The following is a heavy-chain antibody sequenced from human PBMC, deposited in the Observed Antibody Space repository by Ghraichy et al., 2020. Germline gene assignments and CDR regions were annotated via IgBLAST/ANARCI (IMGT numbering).Heavy chain of an antibody. Sequence: SETLSLTCTVSGGSISSSSYYWGWIRQPPGKGLEWIGSIYYSGSTYYNPSLKSRVTISVDTSKNQFSLKLSSVTAADTAVYYCARGGTVAGQYYYYYYYMDVWGKGTTVTVSS. V-gene: IGHV4-39*01. CDR1: GGSISSSSYY. J-gene: IGHJ6*03. CDR2: IYYSGST. CDR3: ARGGTVAGQYYYYYYYMDV. D-gene: IGHD6-19*01.